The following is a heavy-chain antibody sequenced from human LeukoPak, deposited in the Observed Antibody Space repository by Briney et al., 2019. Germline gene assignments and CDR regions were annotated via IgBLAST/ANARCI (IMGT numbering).Heavy chain of an antibody. CDR2: ISHSGSNL. V-gene: IGHV3-11*01. CDR3: ARGDSSGVPDY. Sequence: GGSLRLSCAASGFTFSDSFMNWIRQAPGKGLEWLSYISHSGSNLDYAESVRGRFTISRDNANHSLYLQINSLRAEDTAVYYCARGDSSGVPDYWGQGTLVTVFS. J-gene: IGHJ4*02. CDR1: GFTFSDSF. D-gene: IGHD3-22*01.